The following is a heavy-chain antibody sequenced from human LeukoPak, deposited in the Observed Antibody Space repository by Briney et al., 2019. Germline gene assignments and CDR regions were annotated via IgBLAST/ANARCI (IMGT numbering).Heavy chain of an antibody. J-gene: IGHJ4*02. D-gene: IGHD6-19*01. CDR2: INHSGST. CDR3: ARARDSSGWYSLAFDY. Sequence: SETLSLTCAVYGGSFSGYYWSWIRQPPGQGLEWIGEINHSGSTNYNPSLKSRVTISVDTSKNQFSLKLSSVTAADTAVYYCARARDSSGWYSLAFDYWGQGTLVTVSS. V-gene: IGHV4-34*01. CDR1: GGSFSGYY.